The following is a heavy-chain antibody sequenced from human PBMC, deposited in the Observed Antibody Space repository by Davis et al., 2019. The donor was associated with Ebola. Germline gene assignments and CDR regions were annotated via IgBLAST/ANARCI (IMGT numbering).Heavy chain of an antibody. CDR3: ARDTKYGYGYYYYYYGMDV. V-gene: IGHV4-34*01. Sequence: SETLSLTCTVSGGSISSYYWSWIRQPPGKGLEWIGEINHSGSTNYNPSLKSRVTISVDTSKNQFSLKLSSVTAADTAVYYCARDTKYGYGYYYYYYGMDVWGQGTTVTVSS. D-gene: IGHD4-17*01. CDR2: INHSGST. J-gene: IGHJ6*02. CDR1: GGSISSYY.